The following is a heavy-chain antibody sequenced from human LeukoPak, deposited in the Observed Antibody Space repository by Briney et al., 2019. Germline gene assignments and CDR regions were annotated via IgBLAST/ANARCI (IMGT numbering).Heavy chain of an antibody. CDR3: AKDRYSGYDPAGNWFDP. CDR1: GFTFSSYA. J-gene: IGHJ5*02. CDR2: INGSGGST. D-gene: IGHD5-12*01. V-gene: IGHV3-23*01. Sequence: GGSLRLSCAASGFTFSSYAMSWVRQAPGKGLEWVSAINGSGGSTYYADSVKGRFTISRDNSKNTLYLQMNSLRAEDTAVYYCAKDRYSGYDPAGNWFDPWGQGTLVTVSS.